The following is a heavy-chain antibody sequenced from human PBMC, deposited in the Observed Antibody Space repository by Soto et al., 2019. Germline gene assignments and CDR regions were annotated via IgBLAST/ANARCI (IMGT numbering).Heavy chain of an antibody. D-gene: IGHD2-15*01. CDR2: IIPIFGTA. CDR3: AIYYCSGGSCHSPYYYGMDV. V-gene: IGHV1-69*13. J-gene: IGHJ6*02. CDR1: GGTFSSYS. Sequence: SVKVSCKASGGTFSSYSISWVRQAPGQGLEWMGGIIPIFGTANYAQKFQGRVTITADESTSTAYMELSSLRSEDTAVYYCAIYYCSGGSCHSPYYYGMDVWGQGTTVTVSS.